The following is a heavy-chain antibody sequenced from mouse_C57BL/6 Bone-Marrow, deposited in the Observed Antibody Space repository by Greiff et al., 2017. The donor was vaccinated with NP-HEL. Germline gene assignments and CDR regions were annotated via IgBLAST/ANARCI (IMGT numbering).Heavy chain of an antibody. CDR3: ARGLGCWYFDV. Sequence: EVKLQESGPGLVKPSQSLSLTCSVTGYSITSGYYWNWIRQFPGNKLEWMGYISYDGSNNYNPSLKNRIPITRDTSKNQFFLKLNSVTTEDTATYYWARGLGCWYFDVWGTGTTVTVSS. CDR2: ISYDGSN. CDR1: GYSITSGYY. D-gene: IGHD4-1*01. J-gene: IGHJ1*03. V-gene: IGHV3-6*01.